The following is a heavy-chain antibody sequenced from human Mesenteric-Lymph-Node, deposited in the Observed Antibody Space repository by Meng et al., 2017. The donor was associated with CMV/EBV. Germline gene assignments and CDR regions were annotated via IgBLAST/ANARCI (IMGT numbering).Heavy chain of an antibody. D-gene: IGHD1-26*01. V-gene: IGHV3-74*01. CDR1: GFTFSNYW. Sequence: GGSLRLSCIASGFTFSNYWMHWVRQTPGMGLLWVSRVNSDGSSTSYADSVKGRFTISRDNAKNSLYLQMNSLRAEDTAVYYCARDRGGSYGWGQGTLVTVSS. J-gene: IGHJ4*02. CDR3: ARDRGGSYG. CDR2: VNSDGSST.